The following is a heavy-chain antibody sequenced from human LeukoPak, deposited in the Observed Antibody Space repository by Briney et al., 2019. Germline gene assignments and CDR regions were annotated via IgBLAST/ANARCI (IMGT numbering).Heavy chain of an antibody. Sequence: GGSLRLSCAASGFTFSDHYMDWVRQAPGKGLEWVGRTRNKANSYTTEYAASVKGRFSISRDDSKNSLYLQMNSLKTEDTAIYYCARAIGSGTYFDYWGQGTLVTVSS. D-gene: IGHD6-19*01. CDR2: TRNKANSYTT. CDR1: GFTFSDHY. J-gene: IGHJ4*02. CDR3: ARAIGSGTYFDY. V-gene: IGHV3-72*01.